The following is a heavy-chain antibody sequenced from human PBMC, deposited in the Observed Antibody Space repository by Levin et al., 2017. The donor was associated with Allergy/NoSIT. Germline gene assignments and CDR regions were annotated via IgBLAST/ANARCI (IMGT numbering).Heavy chain of an antibody. Sequence: KHGESLKISCAASGILFSSYDMNWVRQAPGKGLEWVSSISAGGNYIYYADSVKGRFTISRDNAKYSLFLQMNSLRAEDTAVYYCASWAMYHYDRSAFDYFYYAMDVWGQGTTVTVSS. D-gene: IGHD3-22*01. V-gene: IGHV3-21*01. CDR2: ISAGGNYI. CDR1: GILFSSYD. CDR3: ASWAMYHYDRSAFDYFYYAMDV. J-gene: IGHJ6*02.